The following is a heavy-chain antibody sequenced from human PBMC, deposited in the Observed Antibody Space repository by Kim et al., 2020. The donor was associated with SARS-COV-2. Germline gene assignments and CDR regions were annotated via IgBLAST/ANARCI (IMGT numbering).Heavy chain of an antibody. V-gene: IGHV1-3*01. J-gene: IGHJ4*02. Sequence: KNSQSFQGKVTFTRDTCASTAYLELSSLRGEDTAVFFCARELRGGYERFDYWGQGTLVTVSS. D-gene: IGHD5-12*01. CDR3: ARELRGGYERFDY.